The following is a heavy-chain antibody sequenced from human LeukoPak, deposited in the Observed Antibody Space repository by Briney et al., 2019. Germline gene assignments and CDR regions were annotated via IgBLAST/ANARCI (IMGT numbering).Heavy chain of an antibody. J-gene: IGHJ5*02. CDR2: INHSGST. D-gene: IGHD2-2*01. Sequence: SETLSLTCTVSGGSISSYYWSWIRQPPGKGLEWIGEINHSGSTNYNPSLKSRVTISVDTSKNQFSLKLSSVTAADTAVYYCAMNPVVPAASNWFDPWGQGTLVTVSS. CDR1: GGSISSYY. CDR3: AMNPVVPAASNWFDP. V-gene: IGHV4-34*01.